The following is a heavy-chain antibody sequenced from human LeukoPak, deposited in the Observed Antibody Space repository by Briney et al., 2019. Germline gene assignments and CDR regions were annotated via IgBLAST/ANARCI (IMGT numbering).Heavy chain of an antibody. D-gene: IGHD3-10*01. CDR1: GFTFSSYA. J-gene: IGHJ4*02. CDR2: ISYDGSNK. CDR3: TRLRGVTDY. V-gene: IGHV3-30-3*01. Sequence: GGSLRLSCAASGFTFSSYAMHWVRQAPGKGLEWVAVISYDGSNKYYADSVKGRFTISRDNSKNTLYLQMNSLRAEDTAVYYCTRLRGVTDYWGQGTLVTVSS.